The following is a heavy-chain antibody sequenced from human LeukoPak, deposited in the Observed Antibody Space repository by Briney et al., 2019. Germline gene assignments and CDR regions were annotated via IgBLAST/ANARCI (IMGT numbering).Heavy chain of an antibody. J-gene: IGHJ4*02. Sequence: PGGSLRLSCAASGFTFNSYVMSSVHQAPGKGLEWVSAIGGSGARTYYADSVRGRFTISRDNSKNTVYLQLNSLRGEDTAVYYCAKDLVSGDWYWRGFDSWGQGTLVTVSS. CDR2: IGGSGART. CDR1: GFTFNSYV. CDR3: AKDLVSGDWYWRGFDS. V-gene: IGHV3-23*01. D-gene: IGHD6-19*01.